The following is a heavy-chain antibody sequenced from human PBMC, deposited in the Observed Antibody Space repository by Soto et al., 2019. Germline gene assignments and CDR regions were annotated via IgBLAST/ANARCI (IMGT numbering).Heavy chain of an antibody. CDR2: ISGSGGST. CDR3: AKDKWAWWELLDY. J-gene: IGHJ4*02. D-gene: IGHD1-26*01. V-gene: IGHV3-23*01. CDR1: GFTFSSYA. Sequence: EVQLLESGGGLVQPGGSLRLSCAASGFTFSSYAMSCVRQAPGKRLEWISAISGSGGSTYYADSAKGRFTISRDNSKNTLYLQMNSLRAEDTAVYYCAKDKWAWWELLDYWGQGTLVTVSS.